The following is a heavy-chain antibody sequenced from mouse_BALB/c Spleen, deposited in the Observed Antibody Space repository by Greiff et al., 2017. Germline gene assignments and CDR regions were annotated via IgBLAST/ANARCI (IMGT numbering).Heavy chain of an antibody. D-gene: IGHD2-13*01. Sequence: QVQLQQPGAELVKPGASVKMSCKASGYTFTSYNMHWVKQTPGQGLEWIGAIYPGNGDTSYNQKFKGKATLTADKSSSTAYMQLSSLTSEDSAVYYCARAYCGDMDYWGQGTSVTVSS. V-gene: IGHV1-12*01. J-gene: IGHJ4*01. CDR1: GYTFTSYN. CDR3: ARAYCGDMDY. CDR2: IYPGNGDT.